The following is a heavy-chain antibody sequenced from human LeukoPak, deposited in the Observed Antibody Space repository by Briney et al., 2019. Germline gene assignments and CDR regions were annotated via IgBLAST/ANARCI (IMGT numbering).Heavy chain of an antibody. CDR1: GFTFSSYA. CDR3: ARVGIAARRGFDY. J-gene: IGHJ4*02. CDR2: ISSSGSTI. D-gene: IGHD6-6*01. Sequence: PGGSLRLSCAASGFTFSSYAMHWVRQAPGKGLEWVSYISSSGSTIYYADSVKGRFTISRDNAKNSLYLQMNSLRAEDTAVYYCARVGIAARRGFDYWGQGTLVTVSS. V-gene: IGHV3-48*04.